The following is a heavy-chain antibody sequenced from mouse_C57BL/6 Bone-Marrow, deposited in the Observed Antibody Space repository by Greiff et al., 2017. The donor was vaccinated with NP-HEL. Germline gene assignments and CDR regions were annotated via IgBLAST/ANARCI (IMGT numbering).Heavy chain of an antibody. D-gene: IGHD2-4*01. Sequence: EVMLVESGGGLVQPGGSLSLSCAASGFTFTDYYMSWVRQPPGKALEWLGFIRNKANGYTTEYSASVKGRFTISRYTFQRILYLQMNALRAEDSATYYCARSIYYDYADDPFYAMDYWGQGTSVTVSS. CDR2: IRNKANGYTT. V-gene: IGHV7-3*01. J-gene: IGHJ4*01. CDR1: GFTFTDYY. CDR3: ARSIYYDYADDPFYAMDY.